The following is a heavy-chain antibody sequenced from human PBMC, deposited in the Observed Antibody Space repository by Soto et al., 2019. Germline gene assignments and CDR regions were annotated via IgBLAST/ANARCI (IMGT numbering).Heavy chain of an antibody. V-gene: IGHV3-23*01. CDR3: AKGPTIFGVVIIASYCVDV. D-gene: IGHD3-3*01. J-gene: IGHJ6*03. CDR2: ISGSGGST. CDR1: GFTFSSYA. Sequence: EVQLLESGGGLVQPGGSLRLSCAASGFTFSSYAMSWVRQAPGKGLEWVSSISGSGGSTHYADSMKGRFTISRDNSKNDLYLQMNSLRAEDTAVYYCAKGPTIFGVVIIASYCVDVWGKGTTVTVSS.